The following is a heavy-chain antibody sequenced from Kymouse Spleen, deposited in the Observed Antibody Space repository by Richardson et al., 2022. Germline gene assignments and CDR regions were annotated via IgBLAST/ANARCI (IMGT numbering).Heavy chain of an antibody. CDR1: GGSISSSSYY. Sequence: QLQLQESGPGLVKPSETLSLTCTVSGGSISSSSYYWGWIRQPPGKGLEWIGSIYYSGSTYYNPSLKSRVTISVDTSKNQFSLKLSSVTAADTAVYYCARNHYYGSGSYSFDPWGQGTLVTVSS. CDR3: ARNHYYGSGSYSFDP. CDR2: IYYSGST. J-gene: IGHJ5*02. D-gene: IGHD3-10*01. V-gene: IGHV4-39*01.